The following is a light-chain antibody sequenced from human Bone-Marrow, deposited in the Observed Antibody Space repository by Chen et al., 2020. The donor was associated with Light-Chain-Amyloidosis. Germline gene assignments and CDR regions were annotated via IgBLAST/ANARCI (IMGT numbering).Light chain of an antibody. CDR1: SSNIGTNS. J-gene: IGLJ3*02. Sequence: SLLTHPPAASSSPRQRLTVPCSGSSSNIGTNSLYWYQQLPGAAPTVLIYRNSQRPSGVPDRFSGSKSGTSGSLAISGLRSEDEGDYYCAAWDESLNGWVFGGGTKLTVL. CDR2: RNS. V-gene: IGLV1-47*02. CDR3: AAWDESLNGWV.